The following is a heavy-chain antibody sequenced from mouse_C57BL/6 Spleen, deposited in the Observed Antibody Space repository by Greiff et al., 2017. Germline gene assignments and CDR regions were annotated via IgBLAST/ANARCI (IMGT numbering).Heavy chain of an antibody. J-gene: IGHJ2*01. CDR2: IDPSDSET. V-gene: IGHV1-52*01. CDR1: GYTFTSYW. D-gene: IGHD1-1*01. CDR3: AREGDYYGSSFGY. Sequence: QVQLQQPGAELVRPGSSVKLSCKASGYTFTSYWMHWVKQRPIQGLEWIGNIDPSDSETHYNQKFKGKATLTVDKSSSTAYMQLSSLTSEDSAVYYFAREGDYYGSSFGYWGQGTTLTVSS.